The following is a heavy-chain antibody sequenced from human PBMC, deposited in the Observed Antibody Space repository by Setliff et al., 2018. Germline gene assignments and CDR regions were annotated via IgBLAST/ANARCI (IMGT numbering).Heavy chain of an antibody. CDR3: ARGPSNYALLTGCDC. Sequence: ASVKVSCKASGYTFTGYYMHWVRQAPGQGLEWMGWINPNSGGTNYAQKFQGRVTMTRDTSISTAYMELSRLRSDDSAVYYCARGPSNYALLTGCDCWGQGTLVTVSS. CDR2: INPNSGGT. D-gene: IGHD3-9*01. J-gene: IGHJ4*02. CDR1: GYTFTGYY. V-gene: IGHV1-2*02.